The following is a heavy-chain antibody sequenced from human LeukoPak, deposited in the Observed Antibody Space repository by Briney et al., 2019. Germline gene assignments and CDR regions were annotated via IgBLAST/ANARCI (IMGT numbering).Heavy chain of an antibody. V-gene: IGHV4-59*01. CDR3: ARAYSIAAVFDF. CDR1: GDSISTDY. Sequence: KPSETLSLTCTVSGDSISTDYWSWLRQPPGKGLEWIGYIQFSGSTNKSPSLKSRVTISVDTSKNQFFLNLRSVTAADTAVYYCARAYSIAAVFDFWGQGTLVTVSS. J-gene: IGHJ4*02. D-gene: IGHD6-13*01. CDR2: IQFSGST.